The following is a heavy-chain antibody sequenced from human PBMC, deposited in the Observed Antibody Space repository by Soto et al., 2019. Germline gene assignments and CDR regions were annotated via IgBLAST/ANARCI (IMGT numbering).Heavy chain of an antibody. V-gene: IGHV3-23*01. CDR1: GFTFSSYA. D-gene: IGHD1-26*01. CDR3: ATPRPLFGGSPNGTDY. CDR2: ISGSGGST. J-gene: IGHJ4*02. Sequence: EVQLLESGGGLVQPGGSLRLSCAASGFTFSSYAMSWVRQAPGKGLEWVSAISGSGGSTYYADSVKGRFTISRDNSKNRLYLQMNSLGAEDTVVYYCATPRPLFGGSPNGTDYWGQGTLVTVSS.